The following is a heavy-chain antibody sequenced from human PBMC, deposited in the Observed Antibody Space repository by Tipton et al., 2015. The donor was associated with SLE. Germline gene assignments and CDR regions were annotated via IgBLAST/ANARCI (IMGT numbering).Heavy chain of an antibody. CDR1: GFTFDDYA. CDR2: ISWNSGSI. Sequence: SLRLSCAASGFTFDDYAMHWVRQAPGKGLEWVSGISWNSGSIGYADSVKGRFTISKDNAKNSLYLQMNSLRTEDTALYYCARHRFGYFDTIDYWGQGTLVTVSS. V-gene: IGHV3-9*01. J-gene: IGHJ4*02. CDR3: ARHRFGYFDTIDY. D-gene: IGHD3-9*01.